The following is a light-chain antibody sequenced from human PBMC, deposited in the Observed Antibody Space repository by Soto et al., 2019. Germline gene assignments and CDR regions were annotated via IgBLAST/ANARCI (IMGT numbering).Light chain of an antibody. V-gene: IGKV3-20*01. Sequence: EVVLTQSPGTLSLSRGERATLSCRASERIYSAYLGWYQQKVGQAPRLLIYGTSSRATGIPDRFSGSGSGTDFTLTISRLEPEDFAVYYCQQYGNSPITFGQGTRLEIK. CDR1: ERIYSAY. CDR3: QQYGNSPIT. J-gene: IGKJ5*01. CDR2: GTS.